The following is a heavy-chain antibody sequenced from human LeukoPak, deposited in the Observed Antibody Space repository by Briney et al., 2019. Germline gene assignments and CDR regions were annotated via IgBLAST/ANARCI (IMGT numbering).Heavy chain of an antibody. D-gene: IGHD3-10*01. Sequence: SVKVSCKASGFTFTSSTIQWVRQARGQRLGWIGWIVVGSGNTNYAQKFQERVIITRDISTTTVYMELSSLRSEDTAVYYWAGTPWFGELTLDYWGQGTLVTVSS. V-gene: IGHV1-58*02. J-gene: IGHJ4*02. CDR3: AGTPWFGELTLDY. CDR2: IVVGSGNT. CDR1: GFTFTSST.